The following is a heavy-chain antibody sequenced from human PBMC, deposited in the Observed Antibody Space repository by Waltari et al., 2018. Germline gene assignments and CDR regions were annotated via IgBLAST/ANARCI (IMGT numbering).Heavy chain of an antibody. CDR3: ARGPSSVRNWFDA. Sequence: VQLQESGPGLVRSSESLSLTCTVPDDSMNRYHYMRTWIRQPAGKALEWIGRIYPGGSTNYNASLNSRVAMSLDTSENQFSLNLASVTAADTAVYYCARGPSSVRNWFDAWGQGILVTVSS. V-gene: IGHV4-4*07. CDR2: IYPGGST. J-gene: IGHJ5*02. CDR1: DDSMNRYH. D-gene: IGHD3-10*01.